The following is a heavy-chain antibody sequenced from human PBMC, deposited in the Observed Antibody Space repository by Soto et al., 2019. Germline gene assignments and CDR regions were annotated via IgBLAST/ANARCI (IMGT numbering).Heavy chain of an antibody. CDR2: ISSTTNYI. Sequence: GGSLRLSCAASGFTFTRYSMNWVRQAPGKGLEWVSSISSTTNYIYYADSMKGRFTVSRDNAKNSVYLEMNSLSAEDTAVYYCARESEDLTSNFDYWGQGTLVTVPQ. J-gene: IGHJ4*02. V-gene: IGHV3-21*01. CDR3: ARESEDLTSNFDY. CDR1: GFTFTRYS.